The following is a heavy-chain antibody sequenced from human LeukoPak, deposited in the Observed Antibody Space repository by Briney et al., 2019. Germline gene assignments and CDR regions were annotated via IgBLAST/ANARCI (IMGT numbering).Heavy chain of an antibody. CDR3: ASPTVVTPFYYYYMDV. Sequence: ASVKVSCKASGYTFSGYYMHWVRQAPGQGLEWMGWINPNTGGTNYAQKFQGRVTITADKSTSTAYMELSSLRSEDTAVYYCASPTVVTPFYYYYMDVWGKGTTVTVSS. CDR2: INPNTGGT. J-gene: IGHJ6*03. CDR1: GYTFSGYY. V-gene: IGHV1-2*02. D-gene: IGHD4-23*01.